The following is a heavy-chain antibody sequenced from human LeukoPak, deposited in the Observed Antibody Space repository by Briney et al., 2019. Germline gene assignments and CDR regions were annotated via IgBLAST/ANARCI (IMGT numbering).Heavy chain of an antibody. J-gene: IGHJ4*02. CDR1: GYTFTKSW. D-gene: IGHD3-22*01. CDR2: IHPSDSET. CDR3: ARLDDSSGYSEVDY. Sequence: GESLRISCKVSGYTFTKSWIGWVRQMPGKGLESMGIIHPSDSETNYSPSFQGQVTISVDKSISTAYLQWSSLKASDSALYYCARLDDSSGYSEVDYWGQGTLVTVSS. V-gene: IGHV5-51*01.